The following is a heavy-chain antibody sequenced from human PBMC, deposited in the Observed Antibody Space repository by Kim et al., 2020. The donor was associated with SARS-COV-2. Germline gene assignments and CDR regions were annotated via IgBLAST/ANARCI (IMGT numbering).Heavy chain of an antibody. V-gene: IGHV3-15*01. CDR2: IKSKTDGGTT. Sequence: GGSLRLSCAASGFTFSSYAMHWVRQAPGKGLEWVGRIKSKTDGGTTDYAAPVKGRFTISRDDSKNTLYLQMNSLKTEDTAVYYCTTDPGYCSGGSCYSAWYFDYWGQGTLVTVSS. CDR1: GFTFSSYA. D-gene: IGHD2-15*01. CDR3: TTDPGYCSGGSCYSAWYFDY. J-gene: IGHJ4*02.